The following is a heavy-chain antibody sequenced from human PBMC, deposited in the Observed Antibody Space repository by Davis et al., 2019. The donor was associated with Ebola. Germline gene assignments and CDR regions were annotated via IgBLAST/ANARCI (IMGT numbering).Heavy chain of an antibody. V-gene: IGHV1-18*01. CDR2: ISAYNGNT. CDR1: GYTFTSYG. D-gene: IGHD2-2*01. Sequence: AASVKVSCKASGYTFTSYGISWVRQAPGQGLEWMGWISAYNGNTNYAQKLQGRVTMTTDTSTSTAYMELRSLRSDDTAVYYCARAFDGDIVVVPAAIYYGMDVWGKGTTVTVSS. CDR3: ARAFDGDIVVVPAAIYYGMDV. J-gene: IGHJ6*04.